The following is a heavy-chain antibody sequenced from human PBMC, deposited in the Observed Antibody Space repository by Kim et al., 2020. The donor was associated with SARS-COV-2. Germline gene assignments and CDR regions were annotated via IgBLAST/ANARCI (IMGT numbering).Heavy chain of an antibody. CDR1: GGSISSSSYY. Sequence: SETLSLTCTVSGGSISSSSYYWGWLRQHPGKGLEWIGSIYYSGSTYYNSSLKSRVTISVDTSKNQFSLKLSSVTAADTAVYYCAGRADGSGSYYHNWFDPWGQGTLGTVSS. CDR3: AGRADGSGSYYHNWFDP. D-gene: IGHD3-10*01. CDR2: IYYSGST. V-gene: IGHV4-39*01. J-gene: IGHJ5*02.